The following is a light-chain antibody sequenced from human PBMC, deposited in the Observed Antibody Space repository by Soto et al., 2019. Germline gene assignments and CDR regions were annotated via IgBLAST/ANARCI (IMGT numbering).Light chain of an antibody. CDR1: QSLVYSDGNTY. CDR2: QVS. V-gene: IGKV2-24*01. Sequence: DIVLTQTPLSSPVTLGQPASISCRSSQSLVYSDGNTYLSWLQLRPGQPPRLLIYQVSNRFPGVQDRFSGSGAGTDFTLKISRVEAEDVGVYYCVQFSHFPRTFGQGTKVEFK. J-gene: IGKJ1*01. CDR3: VQFSHFPRT.